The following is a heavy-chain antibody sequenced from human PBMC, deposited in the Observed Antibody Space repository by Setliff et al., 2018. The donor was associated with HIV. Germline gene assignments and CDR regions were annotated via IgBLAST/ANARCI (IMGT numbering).Heavy chain of an antibody. J-gene: IGHJ6*03. D-gene: IGHD4-17*01. V-gene: IGHV3-66*02. CDR2: IYSDGTT. CDR3: AKDAGYGDPRGRHMDV. Sequence: GGSLRLSCAASGFSVSNYYMAWVRQAPGKGLEWVSTIYSDGTTYHADSVKGRFTISRDNSKNTLYLQMNSLRAEDTAVYNCAKDAGYGDPRGRHMDVWGKGTTVTVSS. CDR1: GFSVSNYY.